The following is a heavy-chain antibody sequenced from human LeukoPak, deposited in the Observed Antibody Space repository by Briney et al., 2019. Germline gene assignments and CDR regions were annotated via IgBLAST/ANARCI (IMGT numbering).Heavy chain of an antibody. CDR3: ARVVRDDSSGSSSGRFDY. D-gene: IGHD3-22*01. V-gene: IGHV3-20*04. CDR1: GFTFEDYG. J-gene: IGHJ4*02. CDR2: INWNGDDT. Sequence: PGGSLRLSCAASGFTFEDYGMSWVRQAPGKGLEWVSGINWNGDDTPYVDSVKGRFIISRDNAKNSLLLQMNSLRVEDTAFYFCARVVRDDSSGSSSGRFDYWGQGTLVTVSS.